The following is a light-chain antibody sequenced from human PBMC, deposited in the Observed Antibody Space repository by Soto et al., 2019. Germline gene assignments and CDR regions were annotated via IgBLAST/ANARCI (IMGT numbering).Light chain of an antibody. J-gene: IGKJ1*01. V-gene: IGKV1-5*01. CDR1: ESISSW. Sequence: DIQMTQSPSTLSASVGDRVTITCRASESISSWLAWHQQQPGKAPQLLIYDASSMESGVPSRFSGSGSGTEFTLTISSLQHDDFAAYYRQQYSSWQTFGQGTKVDIK. CDR2: DAS. CDR3: QQYSSWQT.